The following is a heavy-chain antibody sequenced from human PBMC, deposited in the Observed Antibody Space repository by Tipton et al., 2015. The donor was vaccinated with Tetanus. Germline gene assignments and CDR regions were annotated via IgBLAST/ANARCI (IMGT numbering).Heavy chain of an antibody. CDR3: ARSQRVEDDAGGLDFLTGFYGDYWFDL. Sequence: LSLTCTVSGGSVSRSFWGWIRQAPGKGLEWIGNIYKTGDTNYNPSPKSRVTMSVNTSKNQFSLRLSSVTAADTALYYCARSQRVEDDAGGLDFLTGFYGDYWFDLWGRGIPVTVSS. CDR1: GGSVSRSF. V-gene: IGHV4-59*02. D-gene: IGHD3-9*01. J-gene: IGHJ5*02. CDR2: IYKTGDT.